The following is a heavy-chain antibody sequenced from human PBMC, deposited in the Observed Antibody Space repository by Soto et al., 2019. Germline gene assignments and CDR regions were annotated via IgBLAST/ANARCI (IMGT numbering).Heavy chain of an antibody. CDR1: GFGFSSYG. CDR2: IWYDGSNK. J-gene: IGHJ3*02. CDR3: AREAPDYDSSGYWAPDAFDI. V-gene: IGHV3-33*01. Sequence: LRLSCAASGFGFSSYGMHWVRQAPGKGLEWVALIWYDGSNKYYADSVKGRFTISRDNSKNTLYLQMNTLRAEDTALYYCAREAPDYDSSGYWAPDAFDIWGQGTMVTVSS. D-gene: IGHD3-22*01.